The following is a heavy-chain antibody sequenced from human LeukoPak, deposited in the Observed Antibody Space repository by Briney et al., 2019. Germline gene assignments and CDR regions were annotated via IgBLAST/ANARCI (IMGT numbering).Heavy chain of an antibody. J-gene: IGHJ5*02. CDR2: INPSGGST. CDR1: GYTFTSYY. CDR3: ARGYCSGGSCYSDEYWFDP. Sequence: ASVTVSCTASGYTFTSYYMHWVRQAPGQGLEWMGIINPSGGSTSYAQKFQGRVTMTRDTSTSTVYMELSSLRSEDTAVYYCARGYCSGGSCYSDEYWFDPWGQGTLVTVSS. D-gene: IGHD2-15*01. V-gene: IGHV1-46*01.